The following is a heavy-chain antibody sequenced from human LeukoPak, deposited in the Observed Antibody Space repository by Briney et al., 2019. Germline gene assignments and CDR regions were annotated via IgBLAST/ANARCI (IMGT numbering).Heavy chain of an antibody. CDR2: IYYSGST. D-gene: IGHD3-10*01. Sequence: SETLSLTCTVSGGSISSYYWSWIRQPPGKGLEWIGYIYYSGSTNYNPSLKSRVTISVDTSKNQFSLKLSSVTAADTAVYYCARAQTVWFGELSYWGQGTLVTVSS. CDR1: GGSISSYY. V-gene: IGHV4-59*01. J-gene: IGHJ4*02. CDR3: ARAQTVWFGELSY.